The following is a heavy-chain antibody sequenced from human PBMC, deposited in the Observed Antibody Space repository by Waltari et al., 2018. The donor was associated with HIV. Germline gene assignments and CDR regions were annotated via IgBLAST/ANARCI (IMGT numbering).Heavy chain of an antibody. D-gene: IGHD7-27*01. Sequence: EVQLVESGGGLVQPGGSLRLSCVVSGFNVSANYVSWVRQAPGKGLEWVSVMFTGGTTYYADSVKGRVTISRDNSRNTVYLQMNNLRAEDTAVYYCATDDFLTYWGQGTPVTVSS. CDR1: GFNVSANY. V-gene: IGHV3-66*01. J-gene: IGHJ4*02. CDR2: MFTGGTT. CDR3: ATDDFLTY.